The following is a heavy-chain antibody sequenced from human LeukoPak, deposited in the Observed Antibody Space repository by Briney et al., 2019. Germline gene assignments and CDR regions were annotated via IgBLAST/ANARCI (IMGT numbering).Heavy chain of an antibody. J-gene: IGHJ6*02. D-gene: IGHD1-1*01. CDR1: RFTFSSYG. CDR2: IWYDGSNK. Sequence: GGSLRLSCAASRFTFSSYGMHWVRQAPGKGLEWVAIIWYDGSNKYYADSVKGRFTISRDDSKNTLYLQMNSLRAEDTAVYYCARDVEGGYGVDVWGQGTTVTVSS. V-gene: IGHV3-33*01. CDR3: ARDVEGGYGVDV.